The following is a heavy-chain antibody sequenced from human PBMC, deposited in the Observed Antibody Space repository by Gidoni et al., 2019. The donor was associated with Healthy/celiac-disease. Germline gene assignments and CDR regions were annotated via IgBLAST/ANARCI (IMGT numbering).Heavy chain of an antibody. CDR2: ISYDGSNK. CDR1: GFTFSSYG. Sequence: QVHLVESGGGVVQPGRSLRLSCAASGFTFSSYGMPWVRQAPGKGLEWGAVISYDGSNKYYADAVKGRFTSSRDNSKNTLYLQMNSLRAEDTAVYYCAKDPSARWRFLEWLAGYGMDVWGQGTTVTVSS. CDR3: AKDPSARWRFLEWLAGYGMDV. V-gene: IGHV3-30*18. J-gene: IGHJ6*02. D-gene: IGHD3-3*01.